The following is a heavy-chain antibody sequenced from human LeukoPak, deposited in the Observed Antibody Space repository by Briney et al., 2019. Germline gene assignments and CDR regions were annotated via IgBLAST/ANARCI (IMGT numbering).Heavy chain of an antibody. CDR1: GYTFTGYY. CDR2: INPNSGGT. J-gene: IGHJ4*02. V-gene: IGHV1-2*02. Sequence: GASVKVSCTASGYTFTGYYMHWVRQAPGQGLEWMGWINPNSGGTNYAQKFQGRVTMTEDTSTDTAYMELSSLRSEDTAVYYCATSETAPTGWYFGYWGQGTLVTVPS. D-gene: IGHD1-1*01. CDR3: ATSETAPTGWYFGY.